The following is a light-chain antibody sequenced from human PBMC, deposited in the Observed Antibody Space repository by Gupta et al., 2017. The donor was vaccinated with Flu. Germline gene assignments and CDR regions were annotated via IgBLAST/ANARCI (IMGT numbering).Light chain of an antibody. CDR2: HAS. CDR1: QSVGRNY. J-gene: IGKJ4*01. V-gene: IGKV3-20*01. Sequence: IVLTLFPGTLSLSPGERVTLSCRASQSVGRNYLAAFKQKPGQSPRLLSYHASNRATGIPDRVSGSGSGTDFTLTINGLEPEDFAVYYCHQYAAATLTFGGGTNVE. CDR3: HQYAAATLT.